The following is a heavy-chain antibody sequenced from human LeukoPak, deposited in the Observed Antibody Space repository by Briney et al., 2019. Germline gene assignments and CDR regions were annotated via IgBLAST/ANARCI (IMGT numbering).Heavy chain of an antibody. V-gene: IGHV4-34*01. CDR1: GGSFSGYY. CDR2: INHSGST. CDR3: ARAGVVNPGAFDI. J-gene: IGHJ3*02. Sequence: PSETLSLTCAVYGGSFSGYYWSWIRQPPGKGLEWIGEINHSGSTNYNPSLKSRVTISVATSKNQFSLKLSSVTAADTAVYYCARAGVVNPGAFDIWGQGTMVTVSS. D-gene: IGHD4-23*01.